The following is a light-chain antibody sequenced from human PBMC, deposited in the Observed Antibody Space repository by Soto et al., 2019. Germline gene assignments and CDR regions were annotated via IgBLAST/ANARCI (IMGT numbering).Light chain of an antibody. Sequence: DIQMTQSPSTLSASVGDRVTITCRASHSISDWLAWYQQKPGKAPKVLIYKASRLENGARSRFSEIGSGTEYSLNISSLQPEDFATSNDIQYDSFPYGFGEGNKL. CDR2: KAS. J-gene: IGKJ2*03. CDR3: IQYDSFPYG. CDR1: HSISDW. V-gene: IGKV1-5*03.